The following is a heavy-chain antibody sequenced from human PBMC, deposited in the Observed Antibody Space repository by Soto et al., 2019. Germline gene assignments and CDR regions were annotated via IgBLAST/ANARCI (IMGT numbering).Heavy chain of an antibody. D-gene: IGHD4-17*01. J-gene: IGHJ4*02. CDR2: IGTRGNTK. CDR1: GFTFSDYY. CDR3: ARDGTEYYGEYYDY. Sequence: HVQLVESGGGLVKPGGSLRLSCATSGFTFSDYYMSWIRQAPGKGLEWVSYIGTRGNTKYYADSVRGRFTISRDNAKNSLYLQMNSLRADDTAVYYCARDGTEYYGEYYDYWGQGIPVTVSS. V-gene: IGHV3-11*01.